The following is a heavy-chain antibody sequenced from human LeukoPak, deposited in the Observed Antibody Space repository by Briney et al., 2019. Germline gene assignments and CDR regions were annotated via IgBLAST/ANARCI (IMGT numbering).Heavy chain of an antibody. Sequence: SETLSLTCTVSGYSISSGFYWGWIRQPPGKGLEWIGSIYSSGSAFYNPSLRSRVTMSVDTSKNQVSLKLRSVTAADTAVYYCARAGYYGSGSYHHLDYWGQGTLVTVSS. CDR3: ARAGYYGSGSYHHLDY. V-gene: IGHV4-38-2*02. CDR1: GYSISSGFY. D-gene: IGHD3-10*01. CDR2: IYSSGSA. J-gene: IGHJ4*02.